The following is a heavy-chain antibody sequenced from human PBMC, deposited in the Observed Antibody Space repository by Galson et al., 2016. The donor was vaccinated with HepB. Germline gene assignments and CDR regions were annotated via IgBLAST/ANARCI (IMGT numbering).Heavy chain of an antibody. V-gene: IGHV3-23*01. CDR2: ISGSGGTT. Sequence: SLRLSCAASGFTFSDHGVSWVRQAPGKGLEWVSGISGSGGTTYYAESVKGRFTISRDKSENTLYLQMNSLRGADTAVYYCVRETYSFPREAGTALFDYWGQGTLVTVSS. CDR1: GFTFSDHG. CDR3: VRETYSFPREAGTALFDY. J-gene: IGHJ4*02. D-gene: IGHD1-26*01.